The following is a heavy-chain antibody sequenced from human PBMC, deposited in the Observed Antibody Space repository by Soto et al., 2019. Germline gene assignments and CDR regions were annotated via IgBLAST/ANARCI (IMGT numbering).Heavy chain of an antibody. CDR2: ISAYNPNT. CDR1: GDTLTNYG. V-gene: IGHV1-18*01. D-gene: IGHD5-18*01. J-gene: IGHJ5*02. Sequence: ASLKVSCNASGDTLTNYGISCDRQAPGQGLEWRGWISAYNPNTNYAQKLQGRDTMTTDTATNIGYMELASLTSDDTAVYYCALGYSTDTSCRNGFDPWGQGTLVTVSS. CDR3: ALGYSTDTSCRNGFDP.